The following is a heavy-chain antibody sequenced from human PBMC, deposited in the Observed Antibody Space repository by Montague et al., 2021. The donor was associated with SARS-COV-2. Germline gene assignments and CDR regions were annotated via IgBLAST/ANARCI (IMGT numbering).Heavy chain of an antibody. V-gene: IGHV4-34*01. CDR3: ERGALTGGNYEFWGGYKTSPLDD. CDR2: VKDSGST. Sequence: SETRSLTCAVYGGSFSGYYWSWIRLPPGKGLEWIGEVKDSGSTNYIPSLKSRVAISVDTSKNQFSLKLRSVTAAATAVYFCERGALTGGNYEFWGGYKTSPLDDWGQGTLVTVSS. J-gene: IGHJ4*02. CDR1: GGSFSGYY. D-gene: IGHD3-3*01.